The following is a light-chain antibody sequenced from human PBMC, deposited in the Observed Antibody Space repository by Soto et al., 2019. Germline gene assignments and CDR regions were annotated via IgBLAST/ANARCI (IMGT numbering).Light chain of an antibody. J-gene: IGLJ1*01. V-gene: IGLV1-40*01. CDR1: SSNIGAGYD. CDR2: GNS. Sequence: QSVLTPPPSVSGAPGQRVTISCTGGSSNIGAGYDVHWYQQLPGTAPKLLIYGNSNRPSGVPDRFSGSKSGTSASLAITGLQAEDESDYYCRSYDSSLSCSYVFGPGTKV. CDR3: RSYDSSLSCSYV.